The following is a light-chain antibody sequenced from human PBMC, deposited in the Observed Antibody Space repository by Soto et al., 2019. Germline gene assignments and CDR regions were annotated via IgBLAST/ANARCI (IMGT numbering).Light chain of an antibody. CDR2: AAS. Sequence: DIPMTQSPSSLSASVGDRVTITCRASQSIGIFLNWYQLKPGKAPKLLIYAASRLQSGVPSRVSGTGSGTDFTLTISSLQPEDFATYYCQESYSTPYTFGQGAKLEIK. J-gene: IGKJ2*01. V-gene: IGKV1-39*01. CDR3: QESYSTPYT. CDR1: QSIGIF.